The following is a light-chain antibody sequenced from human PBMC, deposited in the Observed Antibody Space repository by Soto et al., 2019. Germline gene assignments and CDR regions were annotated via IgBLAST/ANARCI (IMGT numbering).Light chain of an antibody. CDR2: GAS. CDR1: QSVSNNY. CDR3: QQYGSSGT. J-gene: IGKJ1*01. Sequence: EIWLTQSPGTLSLSPGERATLSCGASQSVSNNYLAWYQQKPGQAPRLLIYGASNRATGIPDRLSGSGSGTDFTLTISRLEPEDFAVYYCQQYGSSGTFGQGTKVDIK. V-gene: IGKV3-20*01.